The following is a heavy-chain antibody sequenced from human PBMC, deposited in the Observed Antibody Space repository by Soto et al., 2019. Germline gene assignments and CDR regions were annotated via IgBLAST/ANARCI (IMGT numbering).Heavy chain of an antibody. Sequence: EVQLLESGGGLVQPGGSLRLSCAASGFTFSSYAMSWVRQAPGKGLEWVSAISGSGGSTYYADSVKGRFTISRDNSKNTLYLQMNSLRAEDTAVYYCAKAIARIQLWLGYYFDYWGQGALVTVSS. D-gene: IGHD5-18*01. V-gene: IGHV3-23*01. CDR1: GFTFSSYA. CDR2: ISGSGGST. J-gene: IGHJ4*02. CDR3: AKAIARIQLWLGYYFDY.